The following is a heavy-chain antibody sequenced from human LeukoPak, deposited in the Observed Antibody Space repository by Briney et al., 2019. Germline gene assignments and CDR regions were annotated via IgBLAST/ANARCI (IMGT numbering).Heavy chain of an antibody. CDR3: ARRGISQGYYMDV. CDR1: GGSISSGDHY. D-gene: IGHD6-13*01. Sequence: SETLSLTCTLSGGSISSGDHYWGWIRHPPGKGLEWIGRIYYRGNTYYNPSLKSRLTISVDTSKNQFSLKLSSVTAAATAVYYCARRGISQGYYMDVWGKGATVTISS. J-gene: IGHJ6*03. V-gene: IGHV4-39*01. CDR2: IYYRGNT.